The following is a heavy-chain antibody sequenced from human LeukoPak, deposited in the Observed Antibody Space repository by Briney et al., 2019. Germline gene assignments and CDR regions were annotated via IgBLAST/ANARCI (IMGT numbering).Heavy chain of an antibody. V-gene: IGHV3-30*04. CDR2: ISYDGSNT. CDR3: AGVDAAMPDAFDI. J-gene: IGHJ3*02. D-gene: IGHD5-18*01. Sequence: GGSLRLSCAASRFTFSSYAMLWVRQLPGKGLEWVAIISYDGSNTYYADSVKGRFTISRDNAKNSLYLQMNSLRAEDTAVYYCAGVDAAMPDAFDIWGQGTTVTVSS. CDR1: RFTFSSYA.